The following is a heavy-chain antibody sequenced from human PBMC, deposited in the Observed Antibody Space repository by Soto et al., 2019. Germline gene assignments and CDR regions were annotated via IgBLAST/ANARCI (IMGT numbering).Heavy chain of an antibody. Sequence: GSLRLSCAASGFTFSSYSMNWVRQAPGKGLEWVSYISSSSSTIYYADSVKGRFTISRDNAKNSLYLQMNSLRDEDTAVYYCARAGYDILTGYYKGPGAFDIWGQGTMVT. J-gene: IGHJ3*02. V-gene: IGHV3-48*02. CDR1: GFTFSSYS. D-gene: IGHD3-9*01. CDR2: ISSSSSTI. CDR3: ARAGYDILTGYYKGPGAFDI.